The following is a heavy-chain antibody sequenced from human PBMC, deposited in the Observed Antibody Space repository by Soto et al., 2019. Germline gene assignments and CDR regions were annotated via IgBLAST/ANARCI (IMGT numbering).Heavy chain of an antibody. V-gene: IGHV3-49*03. D-gene: IGHD3-9*01. CDR3: ARAGIRTGFDY. CDR2: IRSKAYGGTT. CDR1: GFTFGDYP. Sequence: LRLSCTASGFTFGDYPMSWFRQAPGKGLEWVGFIRSKAYGGTTEYAASVKGRFTISRDDSKSIAYLQMNSLKTEDTAVYYCARAGIRTGFDYWGQGTLVTVSS. J-gene: IGHJ4*02.